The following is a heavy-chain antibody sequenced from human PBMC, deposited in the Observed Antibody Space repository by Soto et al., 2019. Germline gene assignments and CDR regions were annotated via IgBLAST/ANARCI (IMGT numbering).Heavy chain of an antibody. CDR3: GRGYGAADF. V-gene: IGHV3-21*01. Sequence: EVQLVESGGGLVKPGGSLRLSCAASGFTFSSYTMNWVRQAPDKGLEWVSSISSGSNYINYADPVKGRFTITRDNAKNTLYLQKNSLRAEDAAVYYFGRGYGAADFWGQGTLVTVSS. CDR2: ISSGSNYI. J-gene: IGHJ4*02. CDR1: GFTFSSYT. D-gene: IGHD5-18*01.